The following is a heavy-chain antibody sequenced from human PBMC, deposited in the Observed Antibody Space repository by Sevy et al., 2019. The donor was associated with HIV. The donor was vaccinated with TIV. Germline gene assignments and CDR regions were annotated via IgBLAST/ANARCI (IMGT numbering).Heavy chain of an antibody. D-gene: IGHD6-19*01. CDR2: IYYSGST. CDR1: GGSISSYY. V-gene: IGHV4-59*13. CDR3: AREIYLSGGYNPGTFDY. J-gene: IGHJ4*02. Sequence: SETLSLTCTVSGGSISSYYWSWIRQPPGKGLEWIGYIYYSGSTNYNPSLKSRVTISVDTSKNQFSLKLSSVTAADTAVYYCAREIYLSGGYNPGTFDYWGQGTLVTVSS.